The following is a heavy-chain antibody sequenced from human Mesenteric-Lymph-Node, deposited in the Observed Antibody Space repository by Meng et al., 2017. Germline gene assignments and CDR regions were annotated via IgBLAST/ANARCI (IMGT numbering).Heavy chain of an antibody. D-gene: IGHD2-15*01. V-gene: IGHV5-51*01. Sequence: GGSLRPSCKGSGYSFTSYWIGWVRQMPGKGLEWMGIIYPGDSDTRYSPSFQGQVTISADKSISTAYLQWSSLKASDTAMYYCAGLYLAGGGWYGMDVWGQGTTVTVSS. J-gene: IGHJ6*02. CDR1: GYSFTSYW. CDR3: AGLYLAGGGWYGMDV. CDR2: IYPGDSDT.